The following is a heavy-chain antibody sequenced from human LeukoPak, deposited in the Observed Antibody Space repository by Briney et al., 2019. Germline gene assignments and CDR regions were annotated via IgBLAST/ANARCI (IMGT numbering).Heavy chain of an antibody. V-gene: IGHV1-2*02. J-gene: IGHJ4*02. D-gene: IGHD3-3*01. CDR3: ARSCSGGRFLEWLPTIDY. Sequence: ASVKVSCKPFGYSFTDYHIHWVRQAPGQGLEWMGWINPNSGGTNYAQKFQGRVTMTRDTSISTAYMELSRLRSDDTAVYYCARSCSGGRFLEWLPTIDYWGQGTLVTVSS. CDR2: INPNSGGT. CDR1: GYSFTDYH.